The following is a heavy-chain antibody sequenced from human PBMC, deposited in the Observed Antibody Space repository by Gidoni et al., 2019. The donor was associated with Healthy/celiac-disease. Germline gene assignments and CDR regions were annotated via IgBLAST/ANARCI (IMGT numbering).Heavy chain of an antibody. D-gene: IGHD4-4*01. V-gene: IGHV3-72*01. Sequence: EVQLVESGGGLVQPGGSLRLSCAASGFTFRDHYLTWVRQAPGKGLEWVGRTRNKATSYTTDYAASVKGRFTISRDDSKTSLYLQMNSLKTEDTAVYYCARARYSNYYDFYYYYGMDVWCQGTTVTVSS. CDR2: TRNKATSYTT. CDR1: GFTFRDHY. J-gene: IGHJ6*02. CDR3: ARARYSNYYDFYYYYGMDV.